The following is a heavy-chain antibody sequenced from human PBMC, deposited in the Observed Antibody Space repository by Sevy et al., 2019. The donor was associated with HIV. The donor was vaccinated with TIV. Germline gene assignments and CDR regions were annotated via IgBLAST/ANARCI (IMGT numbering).Heavy chain of an antibody. CDR3: ARASIVIVPAATDAFDI. Sequence: ASVKVSCKASGYTFTGYYMHWVRQAPGQGLEWMGWINPNSGGTNYAQKFQGRVTMTRDTSISTAYMELSRLRSDDTAVYYIARASIVIVPAATDAFDIWGQGTMVTVSS. CDR2: INPNSGGT. J-gene: IGHJ3*02. D-gene: IGHD2-2*01. V-gene: IGHV1-2*02. CDR1: GYTFTGYY.